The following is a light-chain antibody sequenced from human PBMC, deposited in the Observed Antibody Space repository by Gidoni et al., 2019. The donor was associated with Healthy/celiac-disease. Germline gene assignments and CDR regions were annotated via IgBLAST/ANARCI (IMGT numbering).Light chain of an antibody. V-gene: IGKV1-5*03. CDR1: QSISSW. CDR2: TAS. CDR3: QQYNSYWK. J-gene: IGKJ1*01. Sequence: DIQMTQSPSTLSASVGDRVTITCRASQSISSWLAWYQQQPGKAHKLRIYTASSLESGVPSRFSGSGSGTEFTLTISSLQPDEFATYYCQQYNSYWKFGQGTKVEIK.